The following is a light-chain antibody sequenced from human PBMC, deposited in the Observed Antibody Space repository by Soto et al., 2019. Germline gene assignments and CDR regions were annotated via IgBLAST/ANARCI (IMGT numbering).Light chain of an antibody. V-gene: IGKV1-5*01. J-gene: IGKJ1*01. CDR2: DAS. CDR1: QSISSW. CDR3: QQYNSYPWT. Sequence: DIQMTQSPSTLSASVGDRVTITCRASQSISSWLAWYQQKPGKAPKLLIYDASSLESGVPSRFSGSGSWTEFTLTSSSLQPDDFATYYCQQYNSYPWTCGQGTKVEIK.